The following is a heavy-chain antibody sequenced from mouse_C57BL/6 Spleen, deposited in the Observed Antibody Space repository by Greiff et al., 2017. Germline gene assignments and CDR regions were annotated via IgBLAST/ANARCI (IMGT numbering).Heavy chain of an antibody. CDR1: GYTFTSYW. V-gene: IGHV1-64*01. D-gene: IGHD2-1*01. CDR3: APIYYGNSYAMDY. Sequence: QVQLQQPGAELVKPGASVKLSCKASGYTFTSYWMHWVKQRPGQGLEWIGMIHPNSGSTNYNEKFKSKATLTVDKSSSTAYMQLSSLTSEDSAVYYCAPIYYGNSYAMDYWGQGTSVTVSS. J-gene: IGHJ4*01. CDR2: IHPNSGST.